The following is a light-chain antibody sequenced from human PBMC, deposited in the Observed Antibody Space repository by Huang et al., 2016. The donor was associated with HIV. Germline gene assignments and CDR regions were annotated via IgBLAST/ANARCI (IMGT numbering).Light chain of an antibody. CDR3: LQAATYPWT. CDR1: QGVRGD. CDR2: GTS. J-gene: IGKJ1*01. V-gene: IGKV1-6*01. Sequence: AVQLTQSPSSLSASVGDRITITCRTSQGVRGDLGWYQQKPGKAPKLLIYGTSTIQSGVPSRFSGSGSGTHYNLSINSLQPEDFATYYCLQAATYPWTFGQRTKVEIK.